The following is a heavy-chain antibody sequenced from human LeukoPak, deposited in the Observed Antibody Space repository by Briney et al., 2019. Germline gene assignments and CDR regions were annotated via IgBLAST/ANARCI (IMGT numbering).Heavy chain of an antibody. J-gene: IGHJ6*02. Sequence: GGSLRLSCAASGFTFSDYYMSWIRQAPGRGLELVSYIGGSRSYTNYADSVKGRFTISRDNAKNSVYLQMNSLRAEDTAIYYCARDRLVAIPSFQPMDVWGQGTTVTVSS. CDR1: GFTFSDYY. CDR3: ARDRLVAIPSFQPMDV. V-gene: IGHV3-11*05. D-gene: IGHD2-8*02. CDR2: IGGSRSYT.